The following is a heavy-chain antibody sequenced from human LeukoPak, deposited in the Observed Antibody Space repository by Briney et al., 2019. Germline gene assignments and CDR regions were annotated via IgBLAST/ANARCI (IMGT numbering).Heavy chain of an antibody. D-gene: IGHD3/OR15-3a*01. CDR2: ITAFNGNT. Sequence: ASVKVSCKASGFALYKYNIVWVRQAPGQGLEWVGWITAFNGNTNYGQKVQGRITMTTDTSTNTAYMELRSLTSDDTAVYFCARVFGYYYFYMDVWGEGTTVIISS. CDR1: GFALYKYN. V-gene: IGHV1-18*04. J-gene: IGHJ6*03. CDR3: ARVFGYYYFYMDV.